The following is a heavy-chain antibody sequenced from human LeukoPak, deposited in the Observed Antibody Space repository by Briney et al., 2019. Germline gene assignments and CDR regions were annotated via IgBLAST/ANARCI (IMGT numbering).Heavy chain of an antibody. CDR2: ISWNSGTI. J-gene: IGHJ4*02. D-gene: IGHD1-26*01. CDR3: ATDPATVGVTTRDY. Sequence: GGSLRLSCAASGFTFDDFGMHWVRQGPGKGLEWVSGISWNSGTIGYADSVKGRFTVSRDNSKNTIFLQMNTLRADDTAVYFCATDPATVGVTTRDYWGQGTPVTVSS. CDR1: GFTFDDFG. V-gene: IGHV3-9*01.